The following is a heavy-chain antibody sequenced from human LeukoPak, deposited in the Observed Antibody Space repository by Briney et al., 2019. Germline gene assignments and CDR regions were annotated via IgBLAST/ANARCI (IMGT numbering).Heavy chain of an antibody. CDR2: IYPGDSDT. CDR1: GYSFTSYW. V-gene: IGHV5-51*01. CDR3: ARYRAFRGHTVTSRPYYYYYGMDV. Sequence: GESLKISCKGSGYSFTSYWIGWVRQMPGKGLEWMGIIYPGDSDTRYSPSFQRQVTISADKSISTAYLQWSSLKASDTAMYYCARYRAFRGHTVTSRPYYYYYGMDVWGQGTTVTVSS. J-gene: IGHJ6*02. D-gene: IGHD4-11*01.